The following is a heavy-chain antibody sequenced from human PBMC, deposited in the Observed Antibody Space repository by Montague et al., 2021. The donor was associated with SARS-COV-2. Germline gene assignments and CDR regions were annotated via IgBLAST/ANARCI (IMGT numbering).Heavy chain of an antibody. CDR1: GGSISSSSYY. J-gene: IGHJ3*02. CDR2: IYYSANT. Sequence: SETLSLTCTVSGGSISSSSYYWVWIRQPPGMGLEWIVSIYYSANTYYNPSLKIRVTISVDTTKNQLSLKLSSVTAADASVYYCATYYDILTGYYIDDFDIWGQGTMVTVSS. CDR3: ATYYDILTGYYIDDFDI. V-gene: IGHV4-39*01. D-gene: IGHD3-9*01.